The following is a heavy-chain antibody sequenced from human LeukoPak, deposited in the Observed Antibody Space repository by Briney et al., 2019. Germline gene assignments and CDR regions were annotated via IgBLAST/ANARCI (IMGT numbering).Heavy chain of an antibody. D-gene: IGHD5-18*01. CDR3: ARVTYTEDY. Sequence: GGSLRLSCAASGLTGSHNYVSWVRQAPGKGLEWVSAIHTSGDTCYADSVKGRFTISRDNAKNSLYLQMNSLRAEDTAVYYCARVTYTEDYWGQGTLVTVSS. J-gene: IGHJ4*02. V-gene: IGHV3-53*01. CDR1: GLTGSHNY. CDR2: IHTSGDT.